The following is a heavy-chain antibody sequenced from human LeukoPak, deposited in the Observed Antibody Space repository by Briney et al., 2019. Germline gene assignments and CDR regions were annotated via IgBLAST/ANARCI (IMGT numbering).Heavy chain of an antibody. Sequence: GESPKISCKGSGYSFTSYWIGWVRQMPGKGLEWRGIIYPGDSDTRYSPSFQGQVTISADKPISTAYLPWSSLKASDTAMYYCARQTSGSYYRGSYYYYMDVWGKGTTVTISS. CDR1: GYSFTSYW. CDR3: ARQTSGSYYRGSYYYYMDV. J-gene: IGHJ6*03. CDR2: IYPGDSDT. D-gene: IGHD1-26*01. V-gene: IGHV5-51*01.